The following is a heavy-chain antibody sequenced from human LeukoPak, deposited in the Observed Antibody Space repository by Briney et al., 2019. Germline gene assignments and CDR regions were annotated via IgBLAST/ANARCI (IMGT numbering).Heavy chain of an antibody. CDR2: IYHSGST. V-gene: IGHV4-38-2*01. J-gene: IGHJ4*02. CDR1: GYSISSGYY. Sequence: SETLSLTCAVSGYSISSGYYWGWIRQPPGKGLEWIGSIYHSGSTYYNPSLKSRVTISVDTSKNQFSLKLSSVTAADTAVYYCARLSGCTGDNCYDVVYWGQGTLVTVSS. CDR3: ARLSGCTGDNCYDVVY. D-gene: IGHD2-8*02.